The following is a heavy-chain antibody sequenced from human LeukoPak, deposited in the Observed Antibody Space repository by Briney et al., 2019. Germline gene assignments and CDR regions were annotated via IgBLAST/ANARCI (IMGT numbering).Heavy chain of an antibody. CDR3: ARGRRGGYSYTDY. D-gene: IGHD5-18*01. V-gene: IGHV1-3*03. J-gene: IGHJ4*02. Sequence: ASVKVSCKASGYTFTSYAMHWVRQAPGQRLEWMGWINAGNGNTKYSQEFQGRVTITRDTSASTAYMELSSLRSEDMAVYYCARGRRGGYSYTDYWGQGTLVTVSS. CDR1: GYTFTSYA. CDR2: INAGNGNT.